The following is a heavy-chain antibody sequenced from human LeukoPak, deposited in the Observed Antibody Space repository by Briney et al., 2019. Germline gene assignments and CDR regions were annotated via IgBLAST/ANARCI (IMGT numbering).Heavy chain of an antibody. Sequence: XYXFTSXXXXXVRXXXXXXXXXXGWSSAYNGNTNYAQKLQGRVTMTTDTSTSTAYMELRSLRSDDTAVYYCARHSGSYSPLGYWGQGTLVTVSS. CDR3: ARHSGSYSPLGY. J-gene: IGHJ4*02. D-gene: IGHD1-26*01. V-gene: IGHV1-18*01. CDR1: XYXFTSXX. CDR2: SSAYNGNT.